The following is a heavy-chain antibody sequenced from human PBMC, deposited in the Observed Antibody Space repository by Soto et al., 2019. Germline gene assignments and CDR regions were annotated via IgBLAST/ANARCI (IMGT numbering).Heavy chain of an antibody. Sequence: EVQLLESGGGLVQPGGSLRLSCAASGFTFSNSAMTWVRQAPAKGLEWVSTIRDSDSGGSTFYADSVKGRFTISRDDSKNTLYLQMSSLRAEDTAMYYCAKVRVGIEVGFDYWGQGALVTVSS. CDR1: GFTFSNSA. J-gene: IGHJ4*02. CDR2: IRDSDSGGST. V-gene: IGHV3-23*01. D-gene: IGHD2-21*01. CDR3: AKVRVGIEVGFDY.